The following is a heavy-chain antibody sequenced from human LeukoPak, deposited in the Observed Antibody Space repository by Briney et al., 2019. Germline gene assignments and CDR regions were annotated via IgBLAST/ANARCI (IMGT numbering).Heavy chain of an antibody. V-gene: IGHV4-4*02. CDR2: IYHSGST. Sequence: PSGTLSLTRAVSGGSISSSNWWSWVRQPPGKGLEWIGEIYHSGSTNYNPSLKSRVTISVGKSKNQFSLKLSSVTAADTAVYYCARALDGGDAASYFDYWGQGTLVTVSS. D-gene: IGHD3-16*01. CDR1: GGSISSSNW. J-gene: IGHJ4*02. CDR3: ARALDGGDAASYFDY.